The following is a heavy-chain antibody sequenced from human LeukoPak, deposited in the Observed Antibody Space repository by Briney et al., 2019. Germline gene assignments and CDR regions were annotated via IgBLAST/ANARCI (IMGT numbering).Heavy chain of an antibody. V-gene: IGHV4-34*01. J-gene: IGHJ4*02. CDR2: INHSGST. CDR3: ARGSQYYGGNSPFDY. Sequence: GSLRLSCAASGFTFSGYSINWVRQPPGKGLEWIGEINHSGSTNYNPSLKSRVTISVDTSKNQFSLKLSSVTAADTAVYYCARGSQYYGGNSPFDYWGQGTLVTVSS. D-gene: IGHD4-23*01. CDR1: GFTFSGYS.